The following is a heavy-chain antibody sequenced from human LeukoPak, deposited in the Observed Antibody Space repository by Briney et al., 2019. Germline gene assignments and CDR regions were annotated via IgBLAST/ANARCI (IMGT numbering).Heavy chain of an antibody. Sequence: PSETLSLTCGVSGDSISSGDYWGWSRQPTGRGLEWIGSIHHSGSTYYSVSLKTRVTISVDTSSNHFSLKLSSVTAADTAVYYCARGVKYTTSYTPYYYMDVWGKGTTVTVSS. D-gene: IGHD2-2*02. CDR3: ARGVKYTTSYTPYYYMDV. CDR1: GDSISSGDY. CDR2: IHHSGST. J-gene: IGHJ6*03. V-gene: IGHV4-38-2*01.